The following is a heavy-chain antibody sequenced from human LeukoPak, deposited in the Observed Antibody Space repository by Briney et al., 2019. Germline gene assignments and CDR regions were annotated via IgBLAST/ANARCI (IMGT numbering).Heavy chain of an antibody. J-gene: IGHJ5*02. CDR1: GGTFSSYA. CDR2: IIPVFGTP. V-gene: IGHV1-69*01. Sequence: SVKVSCKASGGTFSSYAISWVRQAPAQGLEWMGGIIPVFGTPNYAQKVQGRVTITADESTSTTYMELSSLRSEDTAVYYCARGIGIPGRHQRFDPWGQGTLVTVSS. CDR3: ARGIGIPGRHQRFDP. D-gene: IGHD2/OR15-2a*01.